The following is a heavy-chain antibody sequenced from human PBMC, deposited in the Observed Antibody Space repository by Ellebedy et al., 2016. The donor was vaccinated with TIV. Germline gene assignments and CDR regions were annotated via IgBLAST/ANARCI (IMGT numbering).Heavy chain of an antibody. J-gene: IGHJ4*02. V-gene: IGHV1-2*02. CDR3: ARWGGSYHTALDY. CDR1: GYTFTGYY. D-gene: IGHD1-26*01. Sequence: ASVKVSCKASGYTFTGYYMHWVRQAPGQGLEWMGWINPNSGGTNYAQKFQGRVTMTRDTSISTAYMELSSLRSEDTAVYYCARWGGSYHTALDYWGQGTLVTVSS. CDR2: INPNSGGT.